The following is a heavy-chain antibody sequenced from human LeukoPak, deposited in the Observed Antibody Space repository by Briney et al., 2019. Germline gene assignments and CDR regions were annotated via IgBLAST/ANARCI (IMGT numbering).Heavy chain of an antibody. Sequence: SVTVSCTASGGTFSSYAISWVRQAPGQGLEWMGGIIPIFGTANYAQKFQGRVTITADESTSTAYMELSSLRSEDTAVYYCARDPVYDYGDYYYYYGMDVWGQGTTVTVSS. CDR1: GGTFSSYA. D-gene: IGHD4-17*01. CDR2: IIPIFGTA. V-gene: IGHV1-69*13. J-gene: IGHJ6*02. CDR3: ARDPVYDYGDYYYYYGMDV.